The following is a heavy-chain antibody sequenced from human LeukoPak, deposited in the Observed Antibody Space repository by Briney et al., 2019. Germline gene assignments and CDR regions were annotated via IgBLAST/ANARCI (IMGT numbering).Heavy chain of an antibody. J-gene: IGHJ4*02. CDR3: AREEVLVYFDY. V-gene: IGHV3-48*01. CDR1: GFTFSSYS. Sequence: PGGSLRLSCAAPGFTFSSYSMNWVRQAPGKGLEWVSYISSSSSAIYYADSVKGRFTISRDNAKSSLYLQMNSLRAEDTAMYYCAREEVLVYFDYWGQGTLVTVSS. D-gene: IGHD3-10*01. CDR2: ISSSSSAI.